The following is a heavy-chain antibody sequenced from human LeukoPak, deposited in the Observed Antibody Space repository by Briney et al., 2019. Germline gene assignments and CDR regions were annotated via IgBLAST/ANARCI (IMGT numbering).Heavy chain of an antibody. CDR1: GFTFSNAW. J-gene: IGHJ3*02. CDR3: TTDECSGGSCYDAFDI. D-gene: IGHD2-15*01. CDR2: IKSKTDGGTT. V-gene: IGHV3-15*01. Sequence: PGGSLRLSCAASGFTFSNAWMSWVRQAPGKGLEWVGRIKSKTDGGTTDYAAPVKGRFTISRDDSKNTLYLQMNSLKTEDTAVYYCTTDECSGGSCYDAFDIWGQGTMVTVSS.